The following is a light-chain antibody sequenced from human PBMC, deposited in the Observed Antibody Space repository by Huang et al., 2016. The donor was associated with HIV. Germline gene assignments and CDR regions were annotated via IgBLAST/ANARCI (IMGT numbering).Light chain of an antibody. V-gene: IGKV1-33*01. CDR1: QDISNY. J-gene: IGKJ2*01. CDR3: QQYDNLPRYT. Sequence: DIQMTQSPSSLSASVGDRVTITCQASQDISNYLNWYQQKPGKAPKLLIYDASNFETMVPSRLIGSGAGTDFTFTISSLQPEDIATYYCQQYDNLPRYTFGQGTKLEIK. CDR2: DAS.